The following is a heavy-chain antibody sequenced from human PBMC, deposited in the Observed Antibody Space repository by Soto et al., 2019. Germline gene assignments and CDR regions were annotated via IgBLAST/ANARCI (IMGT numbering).Heavy chain of an antibody. J-gene: IGHJ4*02. CDR2: IIGSGDST. Sequence: EVRLLESGGGLVQPGGSLRLSCAASGFTFSVYAMSWFRQAPGKGLEWVSGIIGSGDSTHYADSVKGRFTVSRDNSKSMLYLQTNSLRAEDTAIYYCAKALYGGFTYWGQGTLVTVSS. V-gene: IGHV3-23*01. CDR1: GFTFSVYA. CDR3: AKALYGGFTY. D-gene: IGHD3-10*01.